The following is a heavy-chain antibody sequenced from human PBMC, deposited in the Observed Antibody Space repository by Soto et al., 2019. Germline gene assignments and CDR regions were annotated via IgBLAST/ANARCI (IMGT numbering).Heavy chain of an antibody. J-gene: IGHJ3*02. Sequence: GGSLRLSCAASGFTFSSYWMSWVRQAPGKGLEWVANIKQDGSEKYYVDSVKGRFTISRDNAKNSLYLQMNSLRAEDTAVYYCASTTPETYYDFWSGYYDAFDIWGQGTMVTVSS. CDR2: IKQDGSEK. V-gene: IGHV3-7*01. CDR3: ASTTPETYYDFWSGYYDAFDI. D-gene: IGHD3-3*01. CDR1: GFTFSSYW.